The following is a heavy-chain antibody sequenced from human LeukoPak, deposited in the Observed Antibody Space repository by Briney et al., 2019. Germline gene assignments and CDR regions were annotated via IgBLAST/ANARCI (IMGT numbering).Heavy chain of an antibody. CDR3: ARFGVDYDMDV. CDR2: IHYSGRP. V-gene: IGHV4-59*11. CDR1: GGSISGHY. D-gene: IGHD3-16*01. J-gene: IGHJ6*02. Sequence: SETLSLTCTVSGGSISGHYWTWIRQPPGKGLECIGQIHYSGRPDYNPSLKSRVTISVDTSKTQLSLKVTSVTGADTAVYYCARFGVDYDMDVWGQGTTVTVSS.